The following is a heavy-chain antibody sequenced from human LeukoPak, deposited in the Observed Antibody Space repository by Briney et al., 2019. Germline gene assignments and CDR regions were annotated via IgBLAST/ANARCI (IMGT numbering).Heavy chain of an antibody. D-gene: IGHD3-22*01. CDR3: ARGSPSSGYLLSD. Sequence: SETLSLTCTVSGGSISTYSWSWIRQPPGKGLEWIGYIYYSGSTNYNPSLESRVTISVDTSKNQFSLKLSSVTAADTAVYYCARGSPSSGYLLSDWSQGTLVTVSS. J-gene: IGHJ4*02. CDR1: GGSISTYS. CDR2: IYYSGST. V-gene: IGHV4-59*01.